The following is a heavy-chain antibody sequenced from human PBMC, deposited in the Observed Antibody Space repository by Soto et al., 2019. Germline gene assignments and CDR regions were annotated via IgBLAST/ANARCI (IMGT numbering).Heavy chain of an antibody. V-gene: IGHV3-66*01. D-gene: IGHD2-2*01. CDR3: ARDFQYCSSTSCYYFDY. Sequence: GGSLRLSCAASGFTVSSNYMSWVRQAPGKGLEWVSVIYSGGSTYYADSVKGRFTISRDNSKNTLYLQMNSLRAEDTAVYYCARDFQYCSSTSCYYFDYWGQGTLVTVSS. CDR1: GFTVSSNY. CDR2: IYSGGST. J-gene: IGHJ4*02.